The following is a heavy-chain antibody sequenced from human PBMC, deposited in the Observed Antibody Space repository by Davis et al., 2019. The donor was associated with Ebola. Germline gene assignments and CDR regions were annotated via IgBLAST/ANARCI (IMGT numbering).Heavy chain of an antibody. Sequence: GESLKISCAASGFPFTTYTLNWVRQAPGKGLEWVSSITRSSRYMYYADSVKGRFTISRDNAKNSLYLQMNSLRAEDTAVYYCARDSGGGYCSGGSCYDSFDIWGQGTMVTVSS. CDR1: GFPFTTYT. J-gene: IGHJ3*02. CDR3: ARDSGGGYCSGGSCYDSFDI. CDR2: ITRSSRYM. D-gene: IGHD2-15*01. V-gene: IGHV3-21*01.